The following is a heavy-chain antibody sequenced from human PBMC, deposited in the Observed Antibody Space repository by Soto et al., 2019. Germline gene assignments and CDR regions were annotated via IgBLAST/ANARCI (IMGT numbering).Heavy chain of an antibody. Sequence: QVQLVQSGAEVKKPGSSVKVSCKASGGTFSSYAISWVRQAPGQGLEWMGGIIPIFGTANYAQKFQGRVTITAEESTSTAYMELSSLRSEDTAVYYCARDREEGLQFGGYFDLWGRGTLVTVSS. CDR1: GGTFSSYA. V-gene: IGHV1-69*01. J-gene: IGHJ2*01. CDR2: IIPIFGTA. CDR3: ARDREEGLQFGGYFDL. D-gene: IGHD3-10*01.